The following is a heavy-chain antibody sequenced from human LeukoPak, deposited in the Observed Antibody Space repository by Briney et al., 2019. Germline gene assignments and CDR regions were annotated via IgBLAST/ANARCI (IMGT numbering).Heavy chain of an antibody. CDR2: SYNSGTT. D-gene: IGHD5-24*01. J-gene: IGHJ4*02. V-gene: IGHV4-31*03. Sequence: SQTLSLTCTVSGGSIRSGGNYWTWIRQHRGKGLEWIGYSYNSGTTYYNPSLKSRVTISVDTSNNHFSLRLTSVTAADTAVYYCARSGDGYTFDYWGQGTLVTVSS. CDR1: GGSIRSGGNY. CDR3: ARSGDGYTFDY.